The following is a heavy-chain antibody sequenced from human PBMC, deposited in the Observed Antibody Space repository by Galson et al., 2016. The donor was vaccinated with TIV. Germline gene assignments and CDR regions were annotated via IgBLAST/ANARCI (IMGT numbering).Heavy chain of an antibody. J-gene: IGHJ4*02. CDR1: GFTFSNYA. CDR3: ATEGGGSAPFDY. D-gene: IGHD1-26*01. CDR2: ISSASII. V-gene: IGHV3-69-1*02. Sequence: SLRLSCAASGFTFSNYAMDWVRQAPGKGLEWVSSISSASIISYADSVQGRFGVSRDNAKNSLYLHMNSLRVEDTATYFCATEGGGSAPFDYWGQGTLVTVSP.